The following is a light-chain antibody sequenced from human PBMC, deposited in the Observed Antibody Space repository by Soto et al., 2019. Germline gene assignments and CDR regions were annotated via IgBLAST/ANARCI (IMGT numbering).Light chain of an antibody. CDR3: GTWDSSLSADV. V-gene: IGLV1-51*02. CDR2: ETN. Sequence: QSVLTQPPSVSAAPGQRVTISCSGSSSSIGNNYVSWYQHLPGTAPKLLIYETNKRPSGISDRFSGSKSGTSATLGITGLQTGDEADYYCGTWDSSLSADVFGTWTKLTVL. CDR1: SSSIGNNY. J-gene: IGLJ1*01.